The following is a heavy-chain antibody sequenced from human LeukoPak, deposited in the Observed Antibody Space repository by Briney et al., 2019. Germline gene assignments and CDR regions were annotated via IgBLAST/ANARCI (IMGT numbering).Heavy chain of an antibody. CDR3: ARPYSSSCYVFDY. Sequence: GGSLRLSCAASGFTFSSYWMSWVRQAPGKGLEWVANIKQDGSEKYYVDSVKGRFTISRDNAKNSLYLQMNSLRAEDTAVYYCARPYSSSCYVFDYWGQGDPVAVSS. J-gene: IGHJ4*02. V-gene: IGHV3-7*05. D-gene: IGHD6-13*01. CDR2: IKQDGSEK. CDR1: GFTFSSYW.